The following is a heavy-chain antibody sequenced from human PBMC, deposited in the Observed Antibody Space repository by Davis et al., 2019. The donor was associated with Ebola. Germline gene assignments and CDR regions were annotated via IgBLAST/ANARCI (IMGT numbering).Heavy chain of an antibody. J-gene: IGHJ6*02. Sequence: GGSLRLSCAASGFTFSSYAMHWVRQAPGKGLEWVAVISYDGSNKYYADSVKGRFTISRDNSKNTLYLQMNSLRAEDTAVYYCARDQDGSGSYSYYGMDVWGQGTTVTVSS. D-gene: IGHD3-10*01. V-gene: IGHV3-30-3*01. CDR3: ARDQDGSGSYSYYGMDV. CDR1: GFTFSSYA. CDR2: ISYDGSNK.